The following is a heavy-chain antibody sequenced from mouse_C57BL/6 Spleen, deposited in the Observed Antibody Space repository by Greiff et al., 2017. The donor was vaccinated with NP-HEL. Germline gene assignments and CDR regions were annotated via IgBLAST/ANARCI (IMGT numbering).Heavy chain of an antibody. J-gene: IGHJ2*01. CDR3: ARWLLREYYFDY. CDR2: IDPSDSYT. CDR1: GYTFTSYW. Sequence: QVQLQQPGAELVMPGASVKLSCKASGYTFTSYWMHWVKQRPGQGLEWIGEIDPSDSYTNYNQKFKGNSTLTVDKSSSTAYMQLSSLTSEDSAVYYCARWLLREYYFDYWGQGTTLTVSS. D-gene: IGHD2-3*01. V-gene: IGHV1-69*01.